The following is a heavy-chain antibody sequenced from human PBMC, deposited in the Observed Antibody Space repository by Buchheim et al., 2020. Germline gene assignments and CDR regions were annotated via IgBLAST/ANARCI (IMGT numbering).Heavy chain of an antibody. CDR1: GFTFSTSA. CDR2: ISYDGSDK. V-gene: IGHV3-30*04. CDR3: ASGDFDTSGDDY. D-gene: IGHD3-22*01. J-gene: IGHJ4*02. Sequence: QVQLVESGGGVVQPGRSLRLSCAASGFTFSTSAMHWVRQAPGKGLKWVAAISYDGSDKYYADSVKGRFTVSGDNSKNTLYLQMNSLRPEDTAVYYCASGDFDTSGDDYWGQGTL.